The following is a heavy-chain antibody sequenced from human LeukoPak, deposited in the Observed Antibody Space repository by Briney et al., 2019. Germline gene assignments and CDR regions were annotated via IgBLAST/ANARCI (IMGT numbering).Heavy chain of an antibody. D-gene: IGHD6-13*01. CDR2: ISGSGGST. J-gene: IGHJ4*02. Sequence: GGSLRLSCAASGFTFSSYAMSWVRQAPGKGPEWVSAISGSGGSTYYADSVKGRFTISRDNSKNTLYVQMNNLRAEDTAVYYCAKSRSGSSNWTLRIFDNWGQGTLVTVSS. V-gene: IGHV3-23*01. CDR3: AKSRSGSSNWTLRIFDN. CDR1: GFTFSSYA.